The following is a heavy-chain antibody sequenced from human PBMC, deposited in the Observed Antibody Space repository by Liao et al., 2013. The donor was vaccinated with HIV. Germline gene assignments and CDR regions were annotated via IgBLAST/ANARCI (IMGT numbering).Heavy chain of an antibody. CDR3: ASDMQY. V-gene: IGHV4-59*12. CDR2: IDHTGTI. J-gene: IGHJ6*04. CDR1: GGSISTYY. Sequence: QVQLQESGPGLVKPSETLSLTCAVSGGSISTYYWNWVRHLPGKGLEWIGDIDHTGTIEFNPSLQSRVTISVDTSKRQLSLRLTSVTAADTAVYFCASDMQYWGNGTTVIVSS. D-gene: IGHD2-2*01.